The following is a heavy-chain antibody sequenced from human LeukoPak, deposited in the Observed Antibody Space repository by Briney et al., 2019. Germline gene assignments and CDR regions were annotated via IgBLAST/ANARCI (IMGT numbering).Heavy chain of an antibody. CDR3: ARYCTSTSCYGSYSYDGMDV. V-gene: IGHV3-7*05. J-gene: IGHJ6*02. CDR1: GFTFGDYA. D-gene: IGHD2-2*01. Sequence: PGGSLRLSCAASGFTFGDYAMHWVRQAPGKGLEWVANMKRGGSEEYYVDSVKGRFTISRDNAKNSLYLQMNSLRVEDTAVYYCARYCTSTSCYGSYSYDGMDVWGQGTTGTLSS. CDR2: MKRGGSEE.